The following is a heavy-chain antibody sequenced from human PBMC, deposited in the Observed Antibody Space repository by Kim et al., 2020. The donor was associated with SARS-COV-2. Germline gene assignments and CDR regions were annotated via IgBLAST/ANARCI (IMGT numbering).Heavy chain of an antibody. V-gene: IGHV5-51*01. Sequence: YRPAFQGQVTISADKSISTAYLQWSSLKASDTAMYYCARHAAARTGRFDYWGQGTLVTVSS. CDR3: ARHAAARTGRFDY. D-gene: IGHD6-13*01. J-gene: IGHJ4*02.